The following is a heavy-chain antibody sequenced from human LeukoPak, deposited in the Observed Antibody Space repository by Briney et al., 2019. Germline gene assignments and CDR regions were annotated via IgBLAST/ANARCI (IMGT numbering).Heavy chain of an antibody. D-gene: IGHD4-23*01. CDR2: IRSTANGYAT. CDR3: TKYSNYDGGGEFDY. J-gene: IGHJ4*02. CDR1: GFTFSGSA. Sequence: GGSLRLSCAASGFTFSGSALHWVRQASGKGLEWVGRIRSTANGYATAYAASVKGRFTISRDDSKNTAYLQMNSLKTEDTAVYYCTKYSNYDGGGEFDYWGQGTLVTVSS. V-gene: IGHV3-73*01.